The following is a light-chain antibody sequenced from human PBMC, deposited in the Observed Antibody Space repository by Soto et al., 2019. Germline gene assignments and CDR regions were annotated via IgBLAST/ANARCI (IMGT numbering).Light chain of an antibody. V-gene: IGKV1-27*01. CDR1: QGISNY. J-gene: IGKJ1*01. CDR2: GAS. CDR3: QKYDGAPWT. Sequence: EIQMTQSPSSLSASVGDRVTITCRASQGISNYLAWYQQKPGKVPKLLIYGASTLQSGVPSRLSGSVSGTDFTLIINSLQPEDVATYYCQKYDGAPWTFGQGTKVEI.